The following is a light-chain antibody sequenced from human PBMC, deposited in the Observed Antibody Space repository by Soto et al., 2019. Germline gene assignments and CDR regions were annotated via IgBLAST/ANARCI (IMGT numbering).Light chain of an antibody. CDR2: VAS. CDR1: QSVGTY. V-gene: IGKV1-39*01. CDR3: QQSSSTPQT. J-gene: IGKJ4*01. Sequence: DIQMTQSPSSLSASVGDRVTITCRASQSVGTYLSWYQQKEGKAPKLLINVASTLQSGVPSRFSGSGFGTDFTLAISSLQPEDFATYYCQQSSSTPQTFGGGTKVDIK.